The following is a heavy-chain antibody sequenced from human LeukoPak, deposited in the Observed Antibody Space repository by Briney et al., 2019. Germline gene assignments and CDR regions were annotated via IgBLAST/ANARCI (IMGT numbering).Heavy chain of an antibody. CDR1: GFTFTAYA. Sequence: GGSLRLSSAASGFTFTAYAMSWVRQAPGKGLEWVSAISGSGAYTYYADSVKGRFTISRDNSKNTLYLQMNSLRAEDTAVYFCAKGALTAGLYYYYYMDVWGIGTTVTVSS. CDR2: ISGSGAYT. J-gene: IGHJ6*03. D-gene: IGHD6-13*01. V-gene: IGHV3-23*01. CDR3: AKGALTAGLYYYYYMDV.